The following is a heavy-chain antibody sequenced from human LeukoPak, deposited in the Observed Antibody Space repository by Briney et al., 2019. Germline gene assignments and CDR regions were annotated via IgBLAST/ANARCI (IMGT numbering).Heavy chain of an antibody. CDR1: GFTFSSYW. J-gene: IGHJ6*03. V-gene: IGHV3-7*01. D-gene: IGHD5-18*01. Sequence: GGSLRLSCAASGFTFSSYWMSWVRQAPGKGLEWVANIKQDGSEKYYVDSVKGRFTISRDNAKNSLYLQMNSLRAEDTAVYYCARDRLGYSYGYAYYYYYMDVWGKGTTVTVSS. CDR2: IKQDGSEK. CDR3: ARDRLGYSYGYAYYYYYMDV.